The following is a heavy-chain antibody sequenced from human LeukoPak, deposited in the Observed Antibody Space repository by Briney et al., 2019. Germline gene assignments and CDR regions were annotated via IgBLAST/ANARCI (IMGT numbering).Heavy chain of an antibody. J-gene: IGHJ4*02. CDR2: INHNGNVN. CDR3: AKDNRRHYTSGPNPDSLH. V-gene: IGHV3-7*03. D-gene: IGHD6-19*01. Sequence: GGSLRLSCAASGFTFSSYWMNWARQAPGKGLEWVASINHNGNVNYYVDSVKGRFAISRDNAKNSLYLQMNSLRVEDTAFYYCAKDNRRHYTSGPNPDSLHWGQGALVTVSS. CDR1: GFTFSSYW.